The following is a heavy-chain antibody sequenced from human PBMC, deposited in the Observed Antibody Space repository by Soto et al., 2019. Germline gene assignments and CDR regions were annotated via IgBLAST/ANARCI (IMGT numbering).Heavy chain of an antibody. J-gene: IGHJ6*02. V-gene: IGHV5-51*01. D-gene: IGHD2-2*01. CDR1: GYSFTSYW. CDR2: IYPGDSDT. CDR3: ARPSTSDDYYYGMDV. Sequence: GESLKISCKGSGYSFTSYWIGWVRQMPGKGLEWMGIIYPGDSDTRYSPSFQGQATISADKSISTAYLQWSSLKASDTAMYYCARPSTSDDYYYGMDVWGQGTTVTVSS.